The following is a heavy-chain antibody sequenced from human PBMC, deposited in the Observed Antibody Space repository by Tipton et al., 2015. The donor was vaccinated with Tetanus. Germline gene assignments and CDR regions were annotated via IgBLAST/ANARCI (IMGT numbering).Heavy chain of an antibody. J-gene: IGHJ6*02. Sequence: RSLRLSCAASGFTFDDYAMHWVRQAPGKGLEWVSGISWNSGSKGYADSVKGRVTISRDNAKNSLYLQMNSLRAEDTAVYFCARRSLTNYGLDVWGQGTPVTVSS. CDR2: ISWNSGSK. D-gene: IGHD1-1*01. CDR1: GFTFDDYA. CDR3: ARRSLTNYGLDV. V-gene: IGHV3-9*01.